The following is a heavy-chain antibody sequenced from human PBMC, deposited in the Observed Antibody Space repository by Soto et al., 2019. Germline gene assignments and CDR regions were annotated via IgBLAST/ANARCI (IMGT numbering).Heavy chain of an antibody. V-gene: IGHV3-30*18. J-gene: IGHJ4*02. Sequence: QVQLVESGGGVVQPGRSLRLSCAASGFTFSSYGMHWVRQAPGKGLEWVAVISYDGSNKYYADSVKGRFTISRDNSKNTPELQMNSLRAEDTAVYYCAKVDSATAIPHDYWGQGTLVTVSS. CDR2: ISYDGSNK. CDR3: AKVDSATAIPHDY. D-gene: IGHD5-18*01. CDR1: GFTFSSYG.